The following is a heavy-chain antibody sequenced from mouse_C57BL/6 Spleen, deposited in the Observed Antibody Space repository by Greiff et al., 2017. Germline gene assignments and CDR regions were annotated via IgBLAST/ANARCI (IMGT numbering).Heavy chain of an antibody. CDR2: IYPGDGDT. Sequence: VQLQQSGPELVKPGASVKISCKASGYAFSSSWMNWVKQRPGKGLEWIGRIYPGDGDTNYNGKFKGKATLTADKSSSTAYMQLSSLTSEDSAVYFCARGYGSSYPDYWGQGTMLTVSA. CDR3: ARGYGSSYPDY. V-gene: IGHV1-82*01. J-gene: IGHJ2*01. D-gene: IGHD1-1*01. CDR1: GYAFSSSW.